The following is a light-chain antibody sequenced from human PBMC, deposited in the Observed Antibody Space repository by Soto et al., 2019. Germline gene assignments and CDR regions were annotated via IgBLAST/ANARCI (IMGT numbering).Light chain of an antibody. Sequence: DIVMTQSPDSLAVSLGERATINCKSSQSVLYSSNNKNYLAWYQQKPGQPPKLLIYWASTRESGVPDRFSGSGSGTDFTLTISSLQAEDVAVYYCQQYYSIPLTFGGGTKVGIK. V-gene: IGKV4-1*01. CDR2: WAS. CDR3: QQYYSIPLT. J-gene: IGKJ4*01. CDR1: QSVLYSSNNKNY.